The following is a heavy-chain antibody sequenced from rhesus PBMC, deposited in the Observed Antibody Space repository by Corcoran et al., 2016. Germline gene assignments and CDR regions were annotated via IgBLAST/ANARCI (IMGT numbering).Heavy chain of an antibody. V-gene: IGHV5-2*01. Sequence: EVQLVQSGAEVKRPGESLKIFCKTSGYSFTSYWNSWDGQMPGKGLEWIGASDPRDPVTRYTPSFPSQVLISADKSISTAYLQWSSLKASDSATYYCAKGGIAGTIGFDYWGQGVLVTVSS. D-gene: IGHD1-1-1*01. CDR1: GYSFTSYW. CDR3: AKGGIAGTIGFDY. J-gene: IGHJ4*01. CDR2: SDPRDPVT.